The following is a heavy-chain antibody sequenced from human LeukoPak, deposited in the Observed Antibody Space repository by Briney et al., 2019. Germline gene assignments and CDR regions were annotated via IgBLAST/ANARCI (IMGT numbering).Heavy chain of an antibody. CDR3: VSFYETY. V-gene: IGHV3-74*01. CDR2: INSDGSWT. J-gene: IGHJ4*02. Sequence: GGSLRLSCAASGFTFSTFWMHWVRQAPGKGLVWVSHINSDGSWTSYADSVKGRFTISKDNAKNTVYLQMNSLRAEDTAVYYCVSFYETYWGRGTLVTVSS. D-gene: IGHD2/OR15-2a*01. CDR1: GFTFSTFW.